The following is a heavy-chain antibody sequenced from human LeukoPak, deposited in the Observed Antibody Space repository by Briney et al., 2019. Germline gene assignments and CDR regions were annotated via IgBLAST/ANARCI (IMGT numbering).Heavy chain of an antibody. Sequence: SETLSLTCTVSGCSLSSGSYYWSWIRQPAGKGLEWIGRIYTSESNNYNPSLKSRVTISVDTSKNQFSLKLSSVTAADTAVYYCARDLGHLESYYYYYMDVWGKGTTVTVSS. V-gene: IGHV4-61*02. J-gene: IGHJ6*03. CDR3: ARDLGHLESYYYYYMDV. CDR2: IYTSESN. CDR1: GCSLSSGSYY. D-gene: IGHD3-3*02.